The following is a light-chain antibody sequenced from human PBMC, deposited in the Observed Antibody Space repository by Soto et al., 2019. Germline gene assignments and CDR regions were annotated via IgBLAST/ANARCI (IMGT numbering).Light chain of an antibody. CDR1: QSISSW. Sequence: DLQMTQSPSTLSASVGDRVTITCRASQSISSWLAWYQQKPGKAPKHLIYKASSLESGVPSRFSRSRSGTEFTLTISRLQPDDFATYYCQQYNSYSWTFGQGTKVEIK. V-gene: IGKV1-5*03. CDR2: KAS. J-gene: IGKJ1*01. CDR3: QQYNSYSWT.